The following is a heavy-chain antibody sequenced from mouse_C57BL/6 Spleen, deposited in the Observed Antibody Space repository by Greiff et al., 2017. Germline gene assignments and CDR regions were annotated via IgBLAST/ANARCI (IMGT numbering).Heavy chain of an antibody. CDR1: GFTFSDYY. CDR2: ISNGGGST. CDR3: ARHLHYYGSSYWYFDV. J-gene: IGHJ1*03. V-gene: IGHV5-12*01. D-gene: IGHD1-1*01. Sequence: EVQVVESGGGLVQPGGSLKLSCAASGFTFSDYYMYWVRQTPEKRLEWVAYISNGGGSTYYPDTVKGRFTISRDNAKNTLYLQMSRLKSEDTAMYYCARHLHYYGSSYWYFDVWGTGTTVTVSS.